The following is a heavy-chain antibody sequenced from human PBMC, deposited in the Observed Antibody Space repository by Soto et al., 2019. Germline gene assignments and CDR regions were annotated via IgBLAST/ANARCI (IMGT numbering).Heavy chain of an antibody. CDR1: GFTFSSHW. CDR2: INQDGSDQ. CDR3: ATSMRHTLNP. J-gene: IGHJ5*02. V-gene: IGHV3-7*01. D-gene: IGHD2-8*01. Sequence: EVQVVESGGGLVQPGGSLRLSCAASGFTFSSHWMTWVRQVLGKGLEWVANINQDGSDQYYVDSVKGRFTISRDNAKNSLCLHMNSLRVEDTAVYYCATSMRHTLNPWGQGTLVTVSS.